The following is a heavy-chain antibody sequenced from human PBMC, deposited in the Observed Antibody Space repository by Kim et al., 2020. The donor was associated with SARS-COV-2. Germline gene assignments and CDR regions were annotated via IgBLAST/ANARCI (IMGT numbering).Heavy chain of an antibody. D-gene: IGHD6-19*01. J-gene: IGHJ4*02. CDR3: ARSIIAVAGVDY. V-gene: IGHV1-3*01. Sequence: KYSQKFQDRVTITRDTAAGTANMELSSMRSEDTAVYYCARSIIAVAGVDYWGQGTLVTVSS.